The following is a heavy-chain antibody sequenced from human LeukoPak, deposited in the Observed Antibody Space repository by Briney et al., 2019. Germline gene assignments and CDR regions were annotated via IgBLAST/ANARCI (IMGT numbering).Heavy chain of an antibody. V-gene: IGHV5-10-1*01. J-gene: IGHJ4*02. Sequence: GESLRISCQGSGFSFTTYLISWVRQMPGKGLEWMGRIYPSDSYTNYSPSFQGRATISADKSISTAYLQLTSLRASDTAIYYCARHFYSGYDLIDYWGQGTLVTAS. D-gene: IGHD5-12*01. CDR3: ARHFYSGYDLIDY. CDR1: GFSFTTYL. CDR2: IYPSDSYT.